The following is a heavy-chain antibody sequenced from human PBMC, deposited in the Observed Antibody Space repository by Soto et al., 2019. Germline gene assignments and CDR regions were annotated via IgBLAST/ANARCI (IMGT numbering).Heavy chain of an antibody. D-gene: IGHD1-1*01. V-gene: IGHV4-31*03. Sequence: SETLSLTCTVSGGSISSGGYYWSWIRQHPGKGLEWIGYIYYSGSTYYNPSLKSRVTISVDTSKNQFSLKLSSVTAAETAVYYCARWPQLEPRFDYWGQGTLVTVSS. CDR3: ARWPQLEPRFDY. CDR2: IYYSGST. CDR1: GGSISSGGYY. J-gene: IGHJ4*02.